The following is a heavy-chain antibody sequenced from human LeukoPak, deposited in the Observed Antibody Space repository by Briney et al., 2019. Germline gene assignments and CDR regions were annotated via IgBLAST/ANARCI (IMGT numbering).Heavy chain of an antibody. CDR2: ISSSSSKK. V-gene: IGHV3-48*01. CDR1: GFTFSDHN. CDR3: AKAQGSSSWFSGNWFDP. J-gene: IGHJ5*02. D-gene: IGHD6-13*01. Sequence: GGSLRLSCAASGFTFSDHNMNWVRQAPGKGLEWISYISSSSSKKYDADSVKGRFTISRDNAKNSLFLQMNSLRAEDTAVYYCAKAQGSSSWFSGNWFDPWGQGTLVTVSS.